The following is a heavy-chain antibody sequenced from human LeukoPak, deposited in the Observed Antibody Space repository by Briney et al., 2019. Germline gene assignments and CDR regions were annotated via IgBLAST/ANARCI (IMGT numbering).Heavy chain of an antibody. D-gene: IGHD3-22*01. CDR1: GGSFSGYY. Sequence: SETLSLTCAVYGGSFSGYYWSWIRQPPGKGLEWIGYIYYSGSTNYNPSLKSRVTISVDTSKNQFSLKLSSVTAADTAVYYCARGLSTGYYYYYYYYMDVWGKGTTVTVSS. CDR3: ARGLSTGYYYYYYYYMDV. V-gene: IGHV4-59*01. CDR2: IYYSGST. J-gene: IGHJ6*03.